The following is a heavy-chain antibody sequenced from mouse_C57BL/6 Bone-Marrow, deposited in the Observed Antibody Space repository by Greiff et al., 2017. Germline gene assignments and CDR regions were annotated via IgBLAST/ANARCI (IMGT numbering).Heavy chain of an antibody. CDR3: ARDYGSSYWYFDV. D-gene: IGHD1-1*01. CDR1: GYTFTSYW. Sequence: QVQLQQPGAELVKPGASVKLSCKASGYTFTSYWMHWVKQRPGRGLEWIGWIYPRDGSTKYNEKFKGKATLTVDTSSSTAYMELHSLTSEDSAVYFCARDYGSSYWYFDVWGTGTTVTVSS. J-gene: IGHJ1*03. V-gene: IGHV1-85*01. CDR2: IYPRDGST.